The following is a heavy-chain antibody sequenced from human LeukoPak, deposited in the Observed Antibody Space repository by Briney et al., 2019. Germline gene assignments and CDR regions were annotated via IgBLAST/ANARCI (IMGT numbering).Heavy chain of an antibody. CDR2: IYYSGTT. D-gene: IGHD4-17*01. J-gene: IGHJ4*02. V-gene: IGHV4-31*03. Sequence: PSETLSLTCTVSGGSLSSGGYYWSWIRQHPGTGLEWIGYIYYSGTTYYNPSLKSRVTISVDTSKNQFSLKLSSVTAADTAVYYCARVYYGPRGSNPFDYWGQGTLVTVSS. CDR3: ARVYYGPRGSNPFDY. CDR1: GGSLSSGGYY.